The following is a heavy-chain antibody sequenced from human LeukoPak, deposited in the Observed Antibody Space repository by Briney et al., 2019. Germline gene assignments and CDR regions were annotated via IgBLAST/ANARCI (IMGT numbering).Heavy chain of an antibody. V-gene: IGHV3-23*01. CDR2: ITATSSST. CDR3: AKAPVTSCRGAYCYPFDS. Sequence: PGGSLRLSCAASGFTFSSYGMSWVRQAPGKGLEWVSAITATSSSTHDADSVQGRFTISRDNSKNTLYLQMNSLRAEDAAVYFCAKAPVTSCRGAYCYPFDSWGQGTLVTVSS. J-gene: IGHJ4*02. D-gene: IGHD2-21*01. CDR1: GFTFSSYG.